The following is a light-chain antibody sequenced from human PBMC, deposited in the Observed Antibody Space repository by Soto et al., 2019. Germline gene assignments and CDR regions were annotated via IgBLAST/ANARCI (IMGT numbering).Light chain of an antibody. J-gene: IGLJ3*02. Sequence: QSALTQPASVSGSPGQSITISCTGTSSDVGAYNYVPWYQQHPGKAPKLMIYEVTYRPSGVSDRFSGSRSGNTASLTISGLQAEDESDYYCSSYTSSTPWVFGGGTKLTVL. V-gene: IGLV2-14*01. CDR1: SSDVGAYNY. CDR2: EVT. CDR3: SSYTSSTPWV.